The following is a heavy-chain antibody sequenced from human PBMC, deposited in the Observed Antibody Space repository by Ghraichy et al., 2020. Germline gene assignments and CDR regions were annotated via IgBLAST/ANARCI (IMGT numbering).Heavy chain of an antibody. CDR1: GFTFNTYW. CDR2: IKQDGTTE. Sequence: GGSLRLSCAASGFTFNTYWMTWVRQAPGKGLEWVATIKQDGTTEYYVDSVKGRLTISRDNAKNSLSLQMNSLRAEDTAVYYCARVKGYSGSYGIFEYWGQGTLVTVSS. D-gene: IGHD1-26*01. V-gene: IGHV3-7*01. CDR3: ARVKGYSGSYGIFEY. J-gene: IGHJ4*02.